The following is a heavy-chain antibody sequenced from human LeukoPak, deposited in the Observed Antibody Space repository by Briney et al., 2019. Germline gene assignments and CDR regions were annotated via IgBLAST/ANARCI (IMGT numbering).Heavy chain of an antibody. CDR1: GFTFSSYW. CDR3: AREAGSQLRYFDWFDSYYFDY. J-gene: IGHJ4*02. V-gene: IGHV3-74*01. CDR2: INSDGSST. D-gene: IGHD3-9*01. Sequence: GGSLRLSWAASGFTFSSYWMHWVRQAPGKGLVWVSRINSDGSSTSYADSVKGRFTISRDNAKNTLYLQMNSLRAEDTAVYYCAREAGSQLRYFDWFDSYYFDYWGQGTLVTVSS.